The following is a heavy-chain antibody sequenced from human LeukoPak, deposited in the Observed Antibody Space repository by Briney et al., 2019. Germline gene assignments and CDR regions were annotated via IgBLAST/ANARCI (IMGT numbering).Heavy chain of an antibody. D-gene: IGHD4-17*01. Sequence: PPETPSLTCAVSGVSFNNYYWSWVRQTPGKGLEWIGEINHSGYTNNSPSLKSRVTLSIDTSRKQFSLNLRSVTVADTGIYYCTRMTTGHDYWGQGTLVTVSS. CDR3: TRMTTGHDY. V-gene: IGHV4-34*01. CDR2: INHSGYT. CDR1: GVSFNNYY. J-gene: IGHJ4*02.